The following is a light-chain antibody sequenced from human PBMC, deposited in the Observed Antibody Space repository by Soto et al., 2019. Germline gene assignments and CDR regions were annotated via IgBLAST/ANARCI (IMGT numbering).Light chain of an antibody. J-gene: IGLJ3*02. CDR2: NTS. CDR3: LLPYSDAWV. V-gene: IGLV7-46*01. Sequence: QTVVTQETPISGSPGGKFTLTCASSMGTVPSGHYPYWSQQKPGQAPRTLIYNTSNKQSWTPARFSGSILGGKAALTLSGAQPEDEADYYCLLPYSDAWVFGGGTKVTVL. CDR1: MGTVPSGHY.